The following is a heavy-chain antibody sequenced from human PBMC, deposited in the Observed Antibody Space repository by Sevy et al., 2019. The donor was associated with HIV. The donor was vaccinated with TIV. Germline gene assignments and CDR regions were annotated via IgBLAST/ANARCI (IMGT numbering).Heavy chain of an antibody. CDR2: IGSGASTI. CDR1: GFIFSDYY. Sequence: LGGSLRLSCAASGFIFSDYYMSWIRQAPGKGLECISYIGSGASTILYADSVKGRFTISRDNAKNSLYLQMNSLRADDTAVYYCAREDWNDVIDYWGQGTLVTVSS. D-gene: IGHD1-1*01. J-gene: IGHJ4*02. V-gene: IGHV3-11*01. CDR3: AREDWNDVIDY.